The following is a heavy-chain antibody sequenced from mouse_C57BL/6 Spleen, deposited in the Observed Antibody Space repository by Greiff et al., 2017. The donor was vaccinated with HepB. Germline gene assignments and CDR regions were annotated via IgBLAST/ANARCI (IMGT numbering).Heavy chain of an antibody. J-gene: IGHJ4*01. D-gene: IGHD1-1*01. CDR3: AISGITTVVATDYYAMDY. CDR1: GYTFTSYW. CDR2: IYPGSGST. Sequence: QVQLQQPGAELVKPGASVKMSCKASGYTFTSYWITWVKQRPGQGLEWIGDIYPGSGSTNYNEKFKSKATLTVDTSSSTAYMQLSSLTSEDSAVYYCAISGITTVVATDYYAMDYWGQGTSVTVSS. V-gene: IGHV1-55*01.